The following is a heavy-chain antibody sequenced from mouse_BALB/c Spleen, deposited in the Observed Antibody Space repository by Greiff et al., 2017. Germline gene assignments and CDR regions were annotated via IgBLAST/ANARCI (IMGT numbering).Heavy chain of an antibody. V-gene: IGHV1-14*01. CDR3: AREGLRRGYYFDY. Sequence: EVQLQQSGPELVKPGASVKMSCKASGYTFTSYVMHWVKQKPGQGLEWIGYINPYNDGTKYNEKFKGKATLTSDKSSSTAYMELSSLTSEDSAVYYCAREGLRRGYYFDYWGQGTTLTVSS. CDR1: GYTFTSYV. D-gene: IGHD2-4*01. CDR2: INPYNDGT. J-gene: IGHJ2*01.